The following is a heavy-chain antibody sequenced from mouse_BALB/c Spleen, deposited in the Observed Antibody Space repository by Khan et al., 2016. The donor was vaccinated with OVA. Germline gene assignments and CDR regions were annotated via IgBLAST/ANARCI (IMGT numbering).Heavy chain of an antibody. J-gene: IGHJ3*01. D-gene: IGHD2-4*01. Sequence: EVKLEESGPGLVKPSQSLSLTCTVTGYSITSEYAWNWIRQFPGNKLEWMGYINYSGNTRFNPSLKSRTSITRDTSKNQFFLHLNSVTTEDTATYFCARKDFYDYDPFPYWGQGTLVTVSA. CDR3: ARKDFYDYDPFPY. CDR1: GYSITSEYA. CDR2: INYSGNT. V-gene: IGHV3-2*02.